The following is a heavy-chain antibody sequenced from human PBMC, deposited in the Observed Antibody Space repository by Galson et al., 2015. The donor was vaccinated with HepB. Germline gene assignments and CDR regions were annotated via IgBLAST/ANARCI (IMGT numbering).Heavy chain of an antibody. Sequence: SLRLSCAASGFTFSSYIMHWVRQAPGKGLGWVAVISDDGSNKHYADSVKGRFTISRDNSKNTLYLQMNSLRTEDTAVYYCARDGPNGGYSYGQLRPDAFDIWGQGTLVTVSS. J-gene: IGHJ3*02. D-gene: IGHD5-18*01. V-gene: IGHV3-30*04. CDR3: ARDGPNGGYSYGQLRPDAFDI. CDR1: GFTFSSYI. CDR2: ISDDGSNK.